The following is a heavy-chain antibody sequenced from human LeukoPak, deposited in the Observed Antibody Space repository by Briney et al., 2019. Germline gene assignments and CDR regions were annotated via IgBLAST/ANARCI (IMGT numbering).Heavy chain of an antibody. J-gene: IGHJ4*02. D-gene: IGHD2-15*01. Sequence: GGSLRLSCAASGFTFSSYAMHWVRQAPGKGLEYVSAISSNGGSTYYANSVKGRFTISRDNSKNTLYLQMGSLRAEDMAVYYCARVGSCSGGSCYGSLIDYWGQGTLVTVSS. CDR1: GFTFSSYA. CDR3: ARVGSCSGGSCYGSLIDY. V-gene: IGHV3-64*01. CDR2: ISSNGGST.